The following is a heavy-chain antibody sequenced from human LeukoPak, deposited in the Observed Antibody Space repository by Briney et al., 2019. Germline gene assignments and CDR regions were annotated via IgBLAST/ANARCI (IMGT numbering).Heavy chain of an antibody. D-gene: IGHD3-9*01. Sequence: GGSLRLSCAASGFTFSSYSMNWVRQAPGKGLEWVSVIYSGGSTYYADSVKGRFTISRDNSKNTLYLQMNSLRAEDTAVYYCARVDILTGNFDYWGQGTLVTVSS. V-gene: IGHV3-66*01. CDR3: ARVDILTGNFDY. CDR1: GFTFSSYS. CDR2: IYSGGST. J-gene: IGHJ4*02.